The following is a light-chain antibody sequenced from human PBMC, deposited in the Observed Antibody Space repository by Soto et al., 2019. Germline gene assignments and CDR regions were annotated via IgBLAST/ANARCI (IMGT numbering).Light chain of an antibody. CDR2: AAS. CDR3: QKYKSAPLT. J-gene: IGKJ1*01. CDR1: QGIGNY. V-gene: IGKV1-27*01. Sequence: DIQMTQSPSSLSASLGDRVTITCRASQGIGNYLAWYQLQTGKVPKLLIYAASTLQSGFPSRFSGSGSGTDFTLTISSLQPEDVATYFCQKYKSAPLTFGQGTNVEI.